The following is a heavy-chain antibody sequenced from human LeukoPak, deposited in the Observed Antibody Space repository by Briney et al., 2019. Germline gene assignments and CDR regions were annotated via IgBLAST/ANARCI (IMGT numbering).Heavy chain of an antibody. Sequence: SETLSLTCTVSGGSISSYYWSWIRQPPGKGLEWIGYIYYSGSTNYNPSLKSRVTISVDTSKNQFSLKLSSVTAADTAVYYCARGRAVAGRFPGWFDPWGQGTLVTVSS. CDR3: ARGRAVAGRFPGWFDP. J-gene: IGHJ5*02. D-gene: IGHD6-19*01. CDR2: IYYSGST. CDR1: GGSISSYY. V-gene: IGHV4-59*12.